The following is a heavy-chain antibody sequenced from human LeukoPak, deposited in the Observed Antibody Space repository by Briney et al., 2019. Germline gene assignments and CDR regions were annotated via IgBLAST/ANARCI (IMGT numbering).Heavy chain of an antibody. V-gene: IGHV4-34*01. J-gene: IGHJ5*02. D-gene: IGHD6-13*01. CDR1: GGSFSGYN. CDR2: INHSGST. CDR3: ASSSGIWFDP. Sequence: SETLSLTCAVYGGSFSGYNWSWIRQPPGKGREWIGEINHSGSTNYNPSLKSRVTISVDTSKNQFSLKLSSVTAADTAVYYCASSSGIWFDPWGQGTLVTVSS.